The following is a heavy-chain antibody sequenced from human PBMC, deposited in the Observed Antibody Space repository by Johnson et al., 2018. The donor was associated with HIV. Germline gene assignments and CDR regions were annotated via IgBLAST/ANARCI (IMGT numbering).Heavy chain of an antibody. Sequence: VQLVESGGGVVQPGRSLRLSCAASGFTFSDYYMSWIRQAPGKGLEWVANIKQDGSEKYYADSVKGRFTISRDSSKNTLYLQMNSLRTEDTAAYYCARAGSTSGWFDAFDIWGQGTMVTVSS. CDR3: ARAGSTSGWFDAFDI. D-gene: IGHD6-19*01. J-gene: IGHJ3*02. CDR1: GFTFSDYY. V-gene: IGHV3-7*04. CDR2: IKQDGSEK.